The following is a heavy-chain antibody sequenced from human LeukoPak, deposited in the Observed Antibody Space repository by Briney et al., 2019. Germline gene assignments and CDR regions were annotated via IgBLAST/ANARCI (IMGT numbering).Heavy chain of an antibody. CDR3: ARGTSEMETISY. CDR1: GYTFTSYS. V-gene: IGHV1-8*01. D-gene: IGHD5-24*01. J-gene: IGHJ4*02. Sequence: ASVKDSCKASGYTFTSYSINWVRQATGQGLEWMGWMNPNNGNTGYAQKFQGRLTMTRNTSISTAYMELNSLRSEDTAVYYCARGTSEMETISYWGQGTLVTVFS. CDR2: MNPNNGNT.